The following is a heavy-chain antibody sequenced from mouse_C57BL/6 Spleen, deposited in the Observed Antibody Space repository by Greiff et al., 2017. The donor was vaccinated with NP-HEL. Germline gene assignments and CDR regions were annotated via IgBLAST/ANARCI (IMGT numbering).Heavy chain of an antibody. V-gene: IGHV1-63*01. CDR3: ARSQLGHFDY. Sequence: VQLQQSGAELVRPGTSVKMSCKASGYTFTNYWIGWAKQRPGHGLEWIGDIYPGGGYTNYNEKFKGKATLTTDKSSSTAYMQFNSLTSEDSAIYYCARSQLGHFDYWGQGTTLTVSS. J-gene: IGHJ2*01. CDR2: IYPGGGYT. D-gene: IGHD4-1*02. CDR1: GYTFTNYW.